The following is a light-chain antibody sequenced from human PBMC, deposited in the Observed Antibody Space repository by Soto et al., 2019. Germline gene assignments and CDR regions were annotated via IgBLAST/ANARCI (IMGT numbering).Light chain of an antibody. CDR3: MQRIHLRT. Sequence: DIVMTQSPLSLSVTPGQPASISCKSSQSLLHSDGKTYLYWYLQRPGQPPQLLIYEVSKRFXGVPXRFSGSXSGTDFTLRISRVEAXXXXXXXXMQRIHLRTFGQGTKVEIK. J-gene: IGKJ1*01. CDR2: EVS. CDR1: QSLLHSDGKTY. V-gene: IGKV2D-29*01.